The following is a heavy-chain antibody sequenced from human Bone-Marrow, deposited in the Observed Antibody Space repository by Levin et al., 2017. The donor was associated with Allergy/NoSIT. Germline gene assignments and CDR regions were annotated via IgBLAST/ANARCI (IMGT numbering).Heavy chain of an antibody. J-gene: IGHJ4*02. CDR3: AKDRDFYGSGSLGN. V-gene: IGHV3-23*01. CDR2: ISGSGDST. Sequence: GGSLRLSCAASGFTFSNYAMSWVRQAPGKGLEWVSGISGSGDSTYDGDYVKGRFTISRDNSKNTLYLQMNSLRAEDTAVYYCAKDRDFYGSGSLGNWGQGTLVTVSS. D-gene: IGHD3-10*01. CDR1: GFTFSNYA.